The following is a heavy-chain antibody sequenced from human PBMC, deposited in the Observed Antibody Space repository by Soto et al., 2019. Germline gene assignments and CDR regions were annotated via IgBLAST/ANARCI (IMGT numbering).Heavy chain of an antibody. CDR3: ARGYGMDV. CDR1: GGSISSGGYS. Sequence: QLQLQESGSGLVKPSQTLSLTCAVSGGSISSGGYSWSWIRQPPGKGLEWIGYIYHSGSTYYNPSXTSQVXXSVDRSKNQFSLKLSSVTAADTAVYYCARGYGMDVWGQGTTVTVSS. J-gene: IGHJ6*02. V-gene: IGHV4-30-2*01. CDR2: IYHSGST.